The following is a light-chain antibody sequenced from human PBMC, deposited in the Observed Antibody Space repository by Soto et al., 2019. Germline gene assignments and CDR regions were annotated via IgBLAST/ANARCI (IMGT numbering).Light chain of an antibody. V-gene: IGKV3-11*01. Sequence: EIVLTQSPATLSLSPGERATLSCRASQSVSSYLAWYQQKPGQAPRLLIYDASNRATGIPARFSGSGSGTDFTLTISILEPEDFAVYYCQQRANWNTFGQGTKLEIK. J-gene: IGKJ2*01. CDR2: DAS. CDR1: QSVSSY. CDR3: QQRANWNT.